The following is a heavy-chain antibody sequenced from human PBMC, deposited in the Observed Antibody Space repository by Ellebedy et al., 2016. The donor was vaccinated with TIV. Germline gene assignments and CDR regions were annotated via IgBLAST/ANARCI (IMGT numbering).Heavy chain of an antibody. Sequence: MPGGSLRLSCTVSGGSISSYYWSWIRQPPGKGLEWIGYISYSGSTNYNPSLTSRVTISVDTSKNHFSLRLTSVTAADTAVYYCARVVWQQPVSYAFDFWGQGTMVTVSS. CDR2: ISYSGST. CDR3: ARVVWQQPVSYAFDF. CDR1: GGSISSYY. D-gene: IGHD6-13*01. V-gene: IGHV4-59*01. J-gene: IGHJ3*01.